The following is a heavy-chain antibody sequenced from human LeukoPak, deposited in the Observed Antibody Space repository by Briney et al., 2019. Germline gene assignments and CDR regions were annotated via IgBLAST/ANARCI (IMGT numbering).Heavy chain of an antibody. V-gene: IGHV1-24*01. CDR1: GYTLTELS. D-gene: IGHD2-2*01. CDR2: FDPEDGET. Sequence: ASVKVSCKVSGYTLTELSMHWVRQAPGKGLEWMGGFDPEDGETIYAQKFQGRVTMTRNTSISTAYMELSSLRSEDTAVYYCARGRHLEYCSSTSCNWFDPWGQGTLVTVSS. J-gene: IGHJ5*02. CDR3: ARGRHLEYCSSTSCNWFDP.